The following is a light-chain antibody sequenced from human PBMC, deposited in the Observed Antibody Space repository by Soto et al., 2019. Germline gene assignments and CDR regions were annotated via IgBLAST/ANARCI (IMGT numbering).Light chain of an antibody. V-gene: IGKV3-11*01. CDR3: QEYNTAPRVT. J-gene: IGKJ5*01. CDR2: DAS. Sequence: EIVLTQSPATLSLSPGERATLSCRASQSVSSYLAWYQQKPGQAPRLLIYDASTLQSGVPSRFSGAGSGTDFALTISSLQPEDVASYYCQEYNTAPRVTFGQGTRLEIK. CDR1: QSVSSY.